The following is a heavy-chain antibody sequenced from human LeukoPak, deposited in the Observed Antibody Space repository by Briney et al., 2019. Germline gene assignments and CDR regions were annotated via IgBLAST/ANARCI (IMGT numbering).Heavy chain of an antibody. J-gene: IGHJ3*01. D-gene: IGHD3-16*02. Sequence: GGSLRLSCAASGFTFSIYWMTWVRQTPGKGLEWVANMKGDGSEKHYEDSVKGRFTISRDNAKNSLYLQMNSLSAEDTAVYYCARPRYTAGYDLWGQGTMVTVSS. CDR1: GFTFSIYW. CDR3: ARPRYTAGYDL. V-gene: IGHV3-7*01. CDR2: MKGDGSEK.